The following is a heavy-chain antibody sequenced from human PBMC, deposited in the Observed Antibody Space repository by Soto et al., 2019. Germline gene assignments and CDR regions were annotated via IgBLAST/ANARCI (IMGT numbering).Heavy chain of an antibody. D-gene: IGHD3-3*01. CDR3: AREEWSRGKAV. Sequence: ASVKVSCKASGYTFTSYAMHWVRQAPGQRLECMGWINAGSGNTKYSQQFQGRVTITRGPXXSXXXMXMXXPRXEDTAGYYSAREEWSRGKAVSGQGTSDTVSS. CDR2: INAGSGNT. CDR1: GYTFTSYA. J-gene: IGHJ6*02. V-gene: IGHV1-3*01.